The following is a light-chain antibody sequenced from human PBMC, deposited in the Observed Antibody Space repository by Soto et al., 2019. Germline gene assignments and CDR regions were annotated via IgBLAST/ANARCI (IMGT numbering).Light chain of an antibody. Sequence: QSALTQPASVSGSPGQSITISCTGTSSDLGTYNYVSWYQQYPDKAPKLIIYDVRNRPSEVSDRFSGSKSGDTASLIISGLQADDEADYYCQSYDPSLRTSLFGGGTQLTVL. CDR3: QSYDPSLRTSL. CDR2: DVR. J-gene: IGLJ7*01. V-gene: IGLV2-14*03. CDR1: SSDLGTYNY.